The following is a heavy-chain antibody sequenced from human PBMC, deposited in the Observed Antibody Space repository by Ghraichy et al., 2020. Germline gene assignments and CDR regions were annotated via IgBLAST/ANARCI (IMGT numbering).Heavy chain of an antibody. CDR3: ARHIGYSSGWYGFDY. CDR2: IYHSGST. J-gene: IGHJ4*02. Sequence: SETLSLTCAVSGYSISSGYYWGWIRQPPGEGLEWIGSIYHSGSTYYNPSLKSRVTISVDTSKNQFSLKLSSVTAADTAVYYCARHIGYSSGWYGFDYWGQGTLVTVSS. D-gene: IGHD6-19*01. V-gene: IGHV4-38-2*01. CDR1: GYSISSGYY.